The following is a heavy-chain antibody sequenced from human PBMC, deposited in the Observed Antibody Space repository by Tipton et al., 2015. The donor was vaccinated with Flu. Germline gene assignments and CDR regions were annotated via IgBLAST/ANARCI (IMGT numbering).Heavy chain of an antibody. CDR2: IYPADFDT. CDR3: ARGFGSGYTTSSDGMDV. V-gene: IGHV5-51*01. D-gene: IGHD3-16*02. CDR1: GKTLANHW. J-gene: IGHJ6*02. Sequence: QLVQSGAEVKEPGESLKISCKGSGKTLANHWIGWVRQRPGKGLEWMGIIYPADFDTRYRPSFEGQVTISADKSITTVYLQWSSLKASDPATYYCARGFGSGYTTSSDGMDVWGQGTTVTVSS.